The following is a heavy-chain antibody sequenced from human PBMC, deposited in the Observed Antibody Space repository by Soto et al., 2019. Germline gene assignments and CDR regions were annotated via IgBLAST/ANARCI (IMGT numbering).Heavy chain of an antibody. J-gene: IGHJ6*02. CDR3: ASLAVRGFIRGQDYYYCMDV. Sequence: SETLSLTCAVYGGSFSGYYWSWIRQPPGKGLEWIGEINHSGSTNYNPSLKSRVTISVDTSKNQFSLKLSSVTAADTAVYYCASLAVRGFIRGQDYYYCMDVWGQGITVTVSS. D-gene: IGHD3-10*01. V-gene: IGHV4-34*01. CDR1: GGSFSGYY. CDR2: INHSGST.